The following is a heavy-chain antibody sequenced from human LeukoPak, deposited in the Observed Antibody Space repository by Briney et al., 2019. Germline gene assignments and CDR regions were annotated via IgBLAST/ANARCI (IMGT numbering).Heavy chain of an antibody. Sequence: SETLSLTCTVSGGSISSYYWSWIRQPPGKGLEWIGYIYYSGSTNYNPSLESRVTISVDTSKNQFSLKLSSVTAADTAVYYCARRVEADFDYWGQGTLVTVSS. J-gene: IGHJ4*02. V-gene: IGHV4-59*01. CDR3: ARRVEADFDY. CDR2: IYYSGST. CDR1: GGSISSYY.